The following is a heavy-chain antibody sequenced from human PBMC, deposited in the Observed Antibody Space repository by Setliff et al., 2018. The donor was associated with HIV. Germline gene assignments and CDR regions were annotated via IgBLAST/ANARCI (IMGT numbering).Heavy chain of an antibody. CDR1: GGSISSDSYS. Sequence: PSETLSLTCTVSGGSISSDSYSWSWIRQPAGKGLEWIGHMYTSGRIDYNPSLKSRVTISVDTSKNQFFLKLTSVTAADTAVYFCAREPKGDWGNFWYFDLWGRGTLVTVSS. V-gene: IGHV4-61*09. D-gene: IGHD3-16*01. CDR3: AREPKGDWGNFWYFDL. CDR2: MYTSGRI. J-gene: IGHJ2*01.